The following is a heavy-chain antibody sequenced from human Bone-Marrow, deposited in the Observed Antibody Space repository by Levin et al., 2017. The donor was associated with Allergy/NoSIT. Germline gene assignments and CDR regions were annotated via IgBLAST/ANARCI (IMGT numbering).Heavy chain of an antibody. CDR3: AKDLGVVTLDY. CDR2: ISYDGSNK. CDR1: GFTFSSYG. V-gene: IGHV3-30*18. D-gene: IGHD3-3*01. J-gene: IGHJ4*02. Sequence: GESLKISCAASGFTFSSYGMHWVRQAPGKGLEWVAVISYDGSNKYYADSVKGRFTISRDNSKNTLYLQMNSLRAEDTAVYYCAKDLGVVTLDYWGQGTLVTVSS.